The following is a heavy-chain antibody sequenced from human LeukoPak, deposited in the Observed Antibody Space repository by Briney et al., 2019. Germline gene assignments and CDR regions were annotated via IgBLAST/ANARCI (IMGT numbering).Heavy chain of an antibody. CDR2: INPSGGST. Sequence: EASVKVSCKASGYTFTSYYMHWVRQAPGQGLEWMGIINPSGGSTSYAQKFQGRVTLTRDMSTRTVYMELSRLRSDDTAVYYCARSDQFPYYMDVWGKGTTVTVSS. D-gene: IGHD2-2*01. CDR1: GYTFTSYY. V-gene: IGHV1-46*03. CDR3: ARSDQFPYYMDV. J-gene: IGHJ6*03.